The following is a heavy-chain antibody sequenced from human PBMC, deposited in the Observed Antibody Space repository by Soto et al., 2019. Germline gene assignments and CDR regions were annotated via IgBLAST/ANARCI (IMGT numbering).Heavy chain of an antibody. J-gene: IGHJ4*02. V-gene: IGHV3-30-3*01. D-gene: IGHD6-6*01. Sequence: GSLRLSCAASGFTFSSYAMHWVRQAPGKGLEWVAVISYDGSNKYYADSVKGRFTISRDNSKNTLYLQMNSLRAEDTAVYYCARDIEPYSSSSFLIDYWGQGTLVTVSS. CDR3: ARDIEPYSSSSFLIDY. CDR2: ISYDGSNK. CDR1: GFTFSSYA.